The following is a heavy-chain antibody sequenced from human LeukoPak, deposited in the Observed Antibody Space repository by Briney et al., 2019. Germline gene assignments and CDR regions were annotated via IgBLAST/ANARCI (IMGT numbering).Heavy chain of an antibody. CDR1: GFTFSDAW. CDR2: IKSKVDGGTT. J-gene: IGHJ4*02. CDR3: ASPTVW. V-gene: IGHV3-15*01. D-gene: IGHD4-17*01. Sequence: GGSLRLSCAASGFTFSDAWMSWVRQAPGKGLEWVGRIKSKVDGGTTDYAAPVKGRFTISRDNSKNTLYLQMNSLRAEDTAVYYCASPTVWWGQGTLVTVSS.